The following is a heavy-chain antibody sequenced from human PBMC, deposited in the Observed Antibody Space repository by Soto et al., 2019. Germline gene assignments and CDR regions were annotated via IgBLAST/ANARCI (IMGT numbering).Heavy chain of an antibody. CDR2: ISNSGVDT. CDR3: AKGRFNFDY. J-gene: IGHJ4*02. CDR1: GFTFSSHA. V-gene: IGHV3-23*01. Sequence: EVQLLESGRLGAAGGSLRLSCAASGFTFSSHAMSWVRQAPGKGLEWVSGISNSGVDTFYADSVKGRFTVSRDNSKNTLYLQMNSLRVEDTAVYYCAKGRFNFDYWGQGTLVTVSS.